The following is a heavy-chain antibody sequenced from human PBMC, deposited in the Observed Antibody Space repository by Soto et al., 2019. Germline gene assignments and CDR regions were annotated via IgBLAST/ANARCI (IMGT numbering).Heavy chain of an antibody. J-gene: IGHJ6*02. V-gene: IGHV1-18*01. CDR1: GYTFTRYG. Sequence: QVQLVQSGAEVKNPGASVKVSCKASGYTFTRYGIGWARQAPGQGLEWMGWINTYNGNTNYAQNVQGRVTLNTDTSTSTAYMELRSLRSNDTSIYYCAMVDVYVTPSPQDVWGQETTVIVSS. CDR2: INTYNGNT. D-gene: IGHD3-16*01. CDR3: AMVDVYVTPSPQDV.